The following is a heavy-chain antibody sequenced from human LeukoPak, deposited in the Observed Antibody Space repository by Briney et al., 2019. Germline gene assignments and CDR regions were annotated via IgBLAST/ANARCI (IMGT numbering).Heavy chain of an antibody. J-gene: IGHJ6*03. CDR3: VTKAFCGGDCFSPNYDHFYMDV. V-gene: IGHV3-33*01. Sequence: PGRSLRLSCTASGLIFNKYGIHWVRLAPGKGLEWEAVIWYDGSYKYYADSVKGRFTISRDNSRSSVYLQMDRLRADDTAVYYCVTKAFCGGDCFSPNYDHFYMDVWGKGTSVTVSS. D-gene: IGHD2-21*02. CDR2: IWYDGSYK. CDR1: GLIFNKYG.